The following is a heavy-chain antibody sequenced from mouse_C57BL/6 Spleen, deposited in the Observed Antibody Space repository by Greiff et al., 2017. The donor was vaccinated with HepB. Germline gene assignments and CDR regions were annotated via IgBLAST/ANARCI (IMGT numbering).Heavy chain of an antibody. D-gene: IGHD1-1*01. V-gene: IGHV5-17*01. CDR2: ISSGSSTI. CDR3: ARDDYGSSWYFDV. Sequence: EVMLVESGGGLVKPGGSLKLSCAASGFTFSDYGMHWVRQAPEKGLEWVAYISSGSSTIYYADTVKGRFTISRDNAKNTLFLQMTSLRSEDTAMYYCARDDYGSSWYFDVWGTGTTGTVSS. CDR1: GFTFSDYG. J-gene: IGHJ1*03.